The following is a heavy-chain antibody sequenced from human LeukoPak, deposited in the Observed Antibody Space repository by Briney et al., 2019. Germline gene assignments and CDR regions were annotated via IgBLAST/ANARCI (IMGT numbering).Heavy chain of an antibody. V-gene: IGHV5-51*01. CDR1: GYSFTSYW. CDR2: IYPGDSDT. D-gene: IGHD6-19*01. Sequence: GESLKISCKGSGYSFTSYWIGWVRQMPGKGLEWMGIIYPGDSDTRYSPSFQGQVTISADKSISTAYLQWSSLKASDTAMYYCARQIRYSSGGSFPRRRALNAFDIWGQGTMVTVSS. J-gene: IGHJ3*02. CDR3: ARQIRYSSGGSFPRRRALNAFDI.